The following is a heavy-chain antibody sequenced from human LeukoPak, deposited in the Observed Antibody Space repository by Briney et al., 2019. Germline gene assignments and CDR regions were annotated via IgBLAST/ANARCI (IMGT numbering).Heavy chain of an antibody. V-gene: IGHV3-23*01. CDR3: AKDYVSGDGYWDFDY. J-gene: IGHJ4*02. CDR2: ISGSGIVT. CDR1: GFTFAKFA. D-gene: IGHD5-24*01. Sequence: PGGSLRLSRAISGFTFAKFAMSWVRQAPGKGLEWVSTISGSGIVTYYADSVKGRFSISRDNSKNTVDLQMNSLRVEDTAVYYCAKDYVSGDGYWDFDYWGQGTLVTVSS.